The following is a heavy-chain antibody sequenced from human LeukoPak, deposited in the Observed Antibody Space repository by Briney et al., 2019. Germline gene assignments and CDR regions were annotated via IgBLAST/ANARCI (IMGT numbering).Heavy chain of an antibody. V-gene: IGHV1-2*02. CDR1: GYTFTGYY. CDR3: ARGAGSTYYYYYYMDV. CDR2: INPNSGGT. J-gene: IGHJ6*03. D-gene: IGHD3-10*01. Sequence: GASVKVSCKASGYTFTGYYMHWVRQAPGQGLEWMGWINPNSGGTNYAQKFQGRVTMTRDTSISTAYMELSRLRSDDTAVYYCARGAGSTYYYYYYMDVWGKGTTVTASS.